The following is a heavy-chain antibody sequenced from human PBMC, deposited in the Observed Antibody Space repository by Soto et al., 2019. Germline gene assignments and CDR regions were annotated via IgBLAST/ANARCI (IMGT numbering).Heavy chain of an antibody. Sequence: ASVKVSCKVSGYTLTELSMHWVRQAPGKGPEWMGGFDPEDGETIYAQKFQGRVTMTEDTSTDTAYMELSSLRSEDTAVYYCATDHGPVAGNAYDYWGQGTLVTVSS. CDR2: FDPEDGET. V-gene: IGHV1-24*01. CDR3: ATDHGPVAGNAYDY. CDR1: GYTLTELS. J-gene: IGHJ4*02. D-gene: IGHD6-19*01.